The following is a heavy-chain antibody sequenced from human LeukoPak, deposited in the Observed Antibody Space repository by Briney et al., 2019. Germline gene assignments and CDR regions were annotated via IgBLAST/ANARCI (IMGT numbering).Heavy chain of an antibody. CDR1: GFTFSSYW. D-gene: IGHD3-22*01. V-gene: IGHV3-74*01. Sequence: GGSLRLSCAASGFTFSSYWMHWVRQAPGKGLVWVSRINSDGSSTSYADSVKGRFTISRDNAKNTLYLQMNSLRAEDTAVYYCARDGGPTMIVVDDAFDIWGQGTMVTVSS. J-gene: IGHJ3*02. CDR3: ARDGGPTMIVVDDAFDI. CDR2: INSDGSST.